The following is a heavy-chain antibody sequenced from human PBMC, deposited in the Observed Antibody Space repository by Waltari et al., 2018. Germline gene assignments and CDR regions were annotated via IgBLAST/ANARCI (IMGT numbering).Heavy chain of an antibody. J-gene: IGHJ4*02. D-gene: IGHD1-26*01. V-gene: IGHV3-7*04. Sequence: EVQLVESGGGLVQPGGSLRLSCVASGFTFNTFWMSWVRQAPGKGLEWVTDIKQDGSDTYYADSVKGRFTVSRDKAKNSLYLQRNSLRVEDTAGYYCARDWEGDRPNFDYWGQGTLVTVSS. CDR2: IKQDGSDT. CDR3: ARDWEGDRPNFDY. CDR1: GFTFNTFW.